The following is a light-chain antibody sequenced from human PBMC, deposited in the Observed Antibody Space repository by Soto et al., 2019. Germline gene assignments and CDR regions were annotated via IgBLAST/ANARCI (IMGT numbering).Light chain of an antibody. Sequence: DIQMTQSPSTLSASVGDRVSITCRASQSISSWLAWYQQKPGKAPKLLIYDASSLESGVPSRFGGSGSATEFTPTISSLQPDDFATYYCQQYKSYWTFGRGTKVEIK. J-gene: IGKJ1*01. V-gene: IGKV1-5*01. CDR1: QSISSW. CDR3: QQYKSYWT. CDR2: DAS.